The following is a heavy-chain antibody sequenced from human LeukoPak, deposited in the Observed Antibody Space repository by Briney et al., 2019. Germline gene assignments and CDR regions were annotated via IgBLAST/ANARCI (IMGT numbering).Heavy chain of an antibody. CDR1: GGTFSSYA. V-gene: IGHV1-69*05. CDR3: SRGAEAYSSSWLTIDY. D-gene: IGHD6-13*01. Sequence: SVKVSCKDSGGTFSSYAISWVRQAPGQGLEWMGGIIPIFGTANCAQKFQGRDTITTDESTSTAYMELSSLRSEDTAVNYCSRGAEAYSSSWLTIDYWGQGTLVTVSS. J-gene: IGHJ4*02. CDR2: IIPIFGTA.